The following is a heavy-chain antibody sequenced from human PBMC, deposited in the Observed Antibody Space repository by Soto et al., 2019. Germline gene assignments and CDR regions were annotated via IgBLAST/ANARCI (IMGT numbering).Heavy chain of an antibody. CDR2: ISSSSSTI. V-gene: IGHV3-48*04. D-gene: IGHD3-16*01. J-gene: IGHJ4*02. CDR1: GFTFSSYS. Sequence: GGSLRLSCAASGFTFSSYSMNWVRQAPGKGLEWVSYISSSSSTIYYVDSVKGRFTISRDNSRNTLYLQMNSLSAEDTAVYYCARGLITSTHRGIDYWGQGTLVTVS. CDR3: ARGLITSTHRGIDY.